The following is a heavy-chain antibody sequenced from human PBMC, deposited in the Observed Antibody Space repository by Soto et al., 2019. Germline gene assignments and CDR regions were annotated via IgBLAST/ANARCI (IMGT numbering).Heavy chain of an antibody. V-gene: IGHV4-59*01. CDR1: GGSISSYY. D-gene: IGHD3-22*01. J-gene: IGHJ4*02. CDR2: IYYSGST. CDR3: ARIYYDSSGYYYRLSYYFDY. Sequence: PSETLSLTCTVSGGSISSYYWSWIRQPPWKGLEWIGYIYYSGSTNYNPSLKRRVTISVYTSKNQFSLKLSSVTAADTAVYYCARIYYDSSGYYYRLSYYFDYWGQGTLVTVSS.